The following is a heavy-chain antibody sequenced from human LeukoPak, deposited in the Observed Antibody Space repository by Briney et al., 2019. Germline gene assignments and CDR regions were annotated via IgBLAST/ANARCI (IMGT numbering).Heavy chain of an antibody. J-gene: IGHJ4*02. CDR1: GGSISSYY. CDR3: ARAAPTESLDY. V-gene: IGHV4-59*12. CDR2: IYYSGST. D-gene: IGHD4-17*01. Sequence: PSETLSLTCTVSGGSISSYYWSWIRQPPGKGLEWIGYIYYSGSTNYNPSLKRRVTLSVDTSKNHFSLKLSSVPAADTAVYYCARAAPTESLDYWGQGTLVTVSS.